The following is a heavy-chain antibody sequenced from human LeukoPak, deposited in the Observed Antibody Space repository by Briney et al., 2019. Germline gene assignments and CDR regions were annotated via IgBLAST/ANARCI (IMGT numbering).Heavy chain of an antibody. J-gene: IGHJ6*03. CDR3: ARGHSVVPSHYMDV. V-gene: IGHV4-34*01. Sequence: SETLSLTCAVYGGSFSGYYWSWIRQPPGKGLEWIGEINHSGSTNYNPSLKSRVTISVDTSKNQFSLKLSSVTAADTAVYYCARGHSVVPSHYMDVWAKGPRSPSP. CDR2: INHSGST. CDR1: GGSFSGYY. D-gene: IGHD2-2*01.